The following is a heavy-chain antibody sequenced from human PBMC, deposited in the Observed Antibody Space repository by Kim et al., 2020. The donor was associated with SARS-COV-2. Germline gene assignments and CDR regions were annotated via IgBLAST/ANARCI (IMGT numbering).Heavy chain of an antibody. D-gene: IGHD6-19*01. CDR3: ARRIIALADNFDY. Sequence: SETLSLTCTVSGGSISSGGYYWSWIRQHPGKGLEWIGYIYYSGSTYYNPSLKSRVTISIDTSKNQFSLRLNSVTAADTAVYYCARRIIALADNFDYWGQGTLVTVSS. V-gene: IGHV4-31*03. CDR2: IYYSGST. CDR1: GGSISSGGYY. J-gene: IGHJ4*02.